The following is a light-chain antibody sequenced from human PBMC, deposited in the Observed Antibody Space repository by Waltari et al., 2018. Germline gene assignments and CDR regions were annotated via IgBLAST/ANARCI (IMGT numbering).Light chain of an antibody. CDR3: MLYMGSVML. CDR1: SGSASTTYY. Sequence: QTVVTQEPSFSVSPGGTVPLTCRLSSGSASTTYYPSWYQQTPGQPPRALIYNTNTRSSGVSDRFSGSILGNKAALTITGAQADDESDYYCMLYMGSVMLFGGGTKLTVL. V-gene: IGLV8-61*01. CDR2: NTN. J-gene: IGLJ2*01.